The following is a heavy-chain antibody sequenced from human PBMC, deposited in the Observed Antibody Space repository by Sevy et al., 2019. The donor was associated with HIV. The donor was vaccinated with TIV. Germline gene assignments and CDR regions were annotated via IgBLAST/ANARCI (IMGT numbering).Heavy chain of an antibody. CDR2: LIGGGSRT. J-gene: IGHJ6*02. V-gene: IGHV3-NL1*01. D-gene: IGHD2-8*02. CDR3: AKRRVQSGLSGGGANYGMDV. CDR1: GFIFSNFA. Sequence: GGSLRLSCTVSGFIFSNFAMHWVRQAPGKGLEWVSTLIGGGSRTYYADSVTGRFIISRDNSRNTLYLQMNSLRAEDTAIYYCAKRRVQSGLSGGGANYGMDVWGRGTTVTVSS.